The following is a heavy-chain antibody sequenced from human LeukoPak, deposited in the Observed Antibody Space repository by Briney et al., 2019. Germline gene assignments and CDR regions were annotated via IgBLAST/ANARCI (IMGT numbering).Heavy chain of an antibody. D-gene: IGHD3-10*01. CDR1: GGSISSSNW. Sequence: SGTLSLTCAVSGGSISSSNWWSWVRQPPGKGLEWIGEIYHSGSTNYNQSLKSRVTISVDTSKNQFSLKLSSVTAADTAVYYCARGRRITMVRGLKYNWFDPWGQGTLVTVSS. V-gene: IGHV4-4*02. J-gene: IGHJ5*02. CDR3: ARGRRITMVRGLKYNWFDP. CDR2: IYHSGST.